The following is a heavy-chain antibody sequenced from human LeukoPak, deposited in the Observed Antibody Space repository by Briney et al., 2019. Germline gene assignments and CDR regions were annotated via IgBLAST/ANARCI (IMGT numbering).Heavy chain of an antibody. CDR2: IYYSGST. D-gene: IGHD4-17*01. J-gene: IGHJ4*02. V-gene: IGHV4-39*07. Sequence: SQTLSLTCVVSGDSISSGAYSWSWIRQPPGKGLEWIGSIYYSGSTYYNPSLKSRVTISVDTSRNQFSLKLSSVTAADTAVYYCARDTTDYAFDYWGQGTLVTVSS. CDR3: ARDTTDYAFDY. CDR1: GDSISSGAYS.